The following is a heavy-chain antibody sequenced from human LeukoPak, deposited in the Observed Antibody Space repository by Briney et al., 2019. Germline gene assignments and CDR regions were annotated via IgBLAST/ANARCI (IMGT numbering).Heavy chain of an antibody. CDR2: ISSSSSYI. D-gene: IGHD3-22*01. CDR3: ARDRVYYDSSASYFDY. CDR1: GFTFSSYS. V-gene: IGHV3-21*01. Sequence: GGSLRLSCAASGFTFSSYSMNWVRQAPGKGLDWVSSISSSSSYIYYADSVKGRFTISRDNAKNALYLQMNSLRAEDTAVYYCARDRVYYDSSASYFDYWGQGTLVTISS. J-gene: IGHJ4*02.